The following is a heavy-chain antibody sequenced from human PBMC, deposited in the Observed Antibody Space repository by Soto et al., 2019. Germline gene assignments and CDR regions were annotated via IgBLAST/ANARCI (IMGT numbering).Heavy chain of an antibody. V-gene: IGHV3-11*05. Sequence: GGSLRLSCAASGFTFSDSYMSWIRQAPGKGLEWVAYISSSSDYTNYADSVKGRFTISRDNAKNSLYLQMNSLRAEDTAVYFCARDSEMVPWYYFDYWGQGTQVTVSS. J-gene: IGHJ4*02. CDR1: GFTFSDSY. D-gene: IGHD2-8*01. CDR2: ISSSSDYT. CDR3: ARDSEMVPWYYFDY.